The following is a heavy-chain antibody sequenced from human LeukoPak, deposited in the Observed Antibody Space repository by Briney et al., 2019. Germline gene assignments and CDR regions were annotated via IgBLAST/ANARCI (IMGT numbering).Heavy chain of an antibody. CDR2: IKQDGSEP. CDR1: GFTFSRYG. J-gene: IGHJ4*02. Sequence: PGRSLRLSCAASGFTFSRYGMHWVRRAPGKGPEWVANIKQDGSEPYYVESVRGRFTISRDNAKKSLYLQMNSLRGDDTAVYYCARDFWGAYRVDFFDFWGQGPLVTVSS. V-gene: IGHV3-7*01. CDR3: ARDFWGAYRVDFFDF. D-gene: IGHD3-3*01.